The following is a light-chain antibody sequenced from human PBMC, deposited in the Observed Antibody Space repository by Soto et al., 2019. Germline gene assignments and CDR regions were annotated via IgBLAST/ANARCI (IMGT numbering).Light chain of an antibody. Sequence: QSVLTQPASVSGSPGQSITISCTGTSSDVGGYNYVSWYQHHPGKAPKLMIYDVSNRPSGVSNRFSGSKSGNTASLTISGLHPEDEADYYCSSYTTSNTRQIVFGTG. CDR3: SSYTTSNTRQIV. V-gene: IGLV2-14*03. CDR2: DVS. CDR1: SSDVGGYNY. J-gene: IGLJ1*01.